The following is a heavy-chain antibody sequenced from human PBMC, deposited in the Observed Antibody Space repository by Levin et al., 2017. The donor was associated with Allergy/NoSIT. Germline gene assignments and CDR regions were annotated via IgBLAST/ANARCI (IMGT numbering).Heavy chain of an antibody. CDR1: GFTLSDYY. Sequence: PGGSLRLSCAVSGFTLSDYYMDWVRQTPGKGLEWVGRTRNNANSYTTEYAASVKGRFTISRDDSKNSLYLEMNNLKVDDTALYYCTRGAGPAAAAYSYDYALDVWGQGTTVTVSS. D-gene: IGHD2-2*01. CDR3: TRGAGPAAAAYSYDYALDV. V-gene: IGHV3-72*01. J-gene: IGHJ6*02. CDR2: TRNNANSYTT.